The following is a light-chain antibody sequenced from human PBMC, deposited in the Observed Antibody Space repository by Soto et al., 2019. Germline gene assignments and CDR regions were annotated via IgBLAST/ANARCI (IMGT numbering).Light chain of an antibody. J-gene: IGKJ4*01. Sequence: IVLTQSPGTLSLSPGERATLSCRASQSISSYLAWYQQKPGQAPRLLIYDASNRATGIPARFSGSGSGTDFTLTISSLEPEDFAVYYCQQRGSLSFGGGTKVEIK. CDR2: DAS. CDR1: QSISSY. CDR3: QQRGSLS. V-gene: IGKV3-11*01.